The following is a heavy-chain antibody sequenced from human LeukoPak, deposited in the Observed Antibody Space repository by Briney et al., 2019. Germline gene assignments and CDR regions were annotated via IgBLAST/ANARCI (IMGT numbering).Heavy chain of an antibody. D-gene: IGHD5-18*01. J-gene: IGHJ2*01. CDR2: INHSGST. CDR1: GGSFSGYY. V-gene: IGHV4-34*01. CDR3: ARLGAWIQLSQGYLDL. Sequence: SETLSLTCGVNGGSFSGYYWNWIRQTPGKGLEWIGEINHSGSTNYNPSLKRRVTISVDTSQKQFSLRLTSVTAADTAVYYCARLGAWIQLSQGYLDLWGRGTLVTVSS.